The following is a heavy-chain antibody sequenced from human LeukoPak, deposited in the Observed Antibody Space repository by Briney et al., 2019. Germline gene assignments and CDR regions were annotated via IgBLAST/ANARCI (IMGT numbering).Heavy chain of an antibody. CDR2: ITRSGTFI. V-gene: IGHV3-21*01. CDR1: RFTFSSYT. CDR3: AKVQVAHVAATPHFDY. D-gene: IGHD2-15*01. Sequence: GGSLRLSCAASRFTFSSYTMNWVRQAPGKGLEWVSSITRSGTFIYYADSVKGRFTISRDNAKNSLYLQMNSLRAEDTAVYSCAKVQVAHVAATPHFDYWGQGTLVTVSS. J-gene: IGHJ4*02.